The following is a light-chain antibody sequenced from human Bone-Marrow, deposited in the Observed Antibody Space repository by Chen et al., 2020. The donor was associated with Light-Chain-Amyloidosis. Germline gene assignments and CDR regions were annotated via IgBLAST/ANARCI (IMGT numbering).Light chain of an antibody. J-gene: IGLJ2*01. CDR3: QSADSSGTYEVI. V-gene: IGLV3-25*03. CDR1: DLPTKY. Sequence: SYELTQPPSVSVSPGQTARITCSGDDLPTKYAHWYQQKTGQAPGLVIHRDTERPSGISERFSGSSSGTTATLTISRVQAEDEADYHCQSADSSGTYEVIFGGGTKLTVL. CDR2: RDT.